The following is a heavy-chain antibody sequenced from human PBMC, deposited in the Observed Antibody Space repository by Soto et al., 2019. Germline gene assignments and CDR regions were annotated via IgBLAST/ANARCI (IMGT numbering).Heavy chain of an antibody. CDR3: ARYRRSSSSDVDNWFDP. J-gene: IGHJ5*02. Sequence: PGESLKISCKGSGYSFTSYWIGWVRQMPGKGLEWMGIIYPGDSDTRYSPSFQGQVTISADKSISTAYLQWSSLKASDTAMYYCARYRRSSSSDVDNWFDPWGQGTLVTVSS. CDR1: GYSFTSYW. CDR2: IYPGDSDT. V-gene: IGHV5-51*01. D-gene: IGHD6-6*01.